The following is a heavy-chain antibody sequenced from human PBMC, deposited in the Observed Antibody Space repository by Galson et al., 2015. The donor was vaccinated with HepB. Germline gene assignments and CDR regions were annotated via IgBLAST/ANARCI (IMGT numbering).Heavy chain of an antibody. Sequence: SVKVSCKASGGSVSSYGITWVRQAPGQGLEWMGGSIPMFGTVNYAQKFQGRVTITADESTSTAYMELSSLTSEDTAVYYCARGRITIFGVVSNYYYYMDVWGKGTTVTVSS. D-gene: IGHD3-3*01. J-gene: IGHJ6*03. V-gene: IGHV1-69*13. CDR1: GGSVSSYG. CDR3: ARGRITIFGVVSNYYYYMDV. CDR2: SIPMFGTV.